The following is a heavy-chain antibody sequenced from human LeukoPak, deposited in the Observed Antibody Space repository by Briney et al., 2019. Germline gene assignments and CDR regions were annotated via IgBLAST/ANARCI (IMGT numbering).Heavy chain of an antibody. CDR2: VSGSASNT. V-gene: IGHV3-23*01. J-gene: IGHJ4*02. D-gene: IGHD4-17*01. Sequence: GWSLRLSCAASGFTFSNYAMSWVRQAPGKGLVWVSTVSGSASNTYYADSVKGRFTISRDNSKTTLYPQMNSLRADDTAVYYCAKGFQTYGELSFDVWGQGTLVAVSS. CDR3: AKGFQTYGELSFDV. CDR1: GFTFSNYA.